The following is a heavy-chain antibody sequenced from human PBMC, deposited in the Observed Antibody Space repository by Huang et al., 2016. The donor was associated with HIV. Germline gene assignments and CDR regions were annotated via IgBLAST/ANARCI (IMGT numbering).Heavy chain of an antibody. CDR2: SNPNSGGT. CDR3: ARLGPKRYSTTWSGGYYFDY. D-gene: IGHD2-2*01. V-gene: IGHV1-2*02. J-gene: IGHJ4*02. CDR1: GYTFTDYY. Sequence: QVQVVQSGAEVKKPGASVKVSCKASGYTFTDYYIHWVRQAPGQGLGWMGWSNPNSGGTKSAQKLQDRVTMTRETSISTAYMERSRLRSDDTAIYYCARLGPKRYSTTWSGGYYFDYWGQGTLVTVSS.